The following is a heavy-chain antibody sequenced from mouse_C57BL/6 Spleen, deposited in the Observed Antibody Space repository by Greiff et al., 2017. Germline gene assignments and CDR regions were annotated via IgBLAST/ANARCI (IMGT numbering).Heavy chain of an antibody. J-gene: IGHJ1*03. V-gene: IGHV1-52*01. CDR1: GYTFTSYW. D-gene: IGHD1-1*01. CDR3: ARSLYGSSYDV. CDR2: IDPSVSET. Sequence: QVQLQQPGAELVRPGSSVKLSCKASGYTFTSYWMHWVKQRPIQGLEWIGNIDPSVSETHYNQKFKDKATLTVDKSSSTAYMQLSSLTSEDSAVYYCARSLYGSSYDVWGTEATDTFSS.